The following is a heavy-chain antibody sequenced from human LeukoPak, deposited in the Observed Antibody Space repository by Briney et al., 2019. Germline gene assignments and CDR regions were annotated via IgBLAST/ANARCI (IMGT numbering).Heavy chain of an antibody. CDR1: GFTFTGHY. V-gene: IGHV1-2*02. CDR2: INGNSGAT. Sequence: EASVKVSCKASGFTFTGHYMHWVRQAPGQGLEWMGWINGNSGATNYARNFQDRVTLTRDTSISAVYMELSRLRIDDTAVYYCARDFSWGVDYWGQGTVVTVSS. D-gene: IGHD3-10*01. J-gene: IGHJ4*02. CDR3: ARDFSWGVDY.